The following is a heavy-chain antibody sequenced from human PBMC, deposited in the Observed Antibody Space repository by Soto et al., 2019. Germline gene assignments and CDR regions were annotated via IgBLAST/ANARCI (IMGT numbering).Heavy chain of an antibody. Sequence: GGSLRLSCAASGFTFSSYAMSWVRQAPGKGLEWVSAISGSGGSTYYADSVKGRFTISRDNSKNTLYLQMNSLRAEDTAVYYCAKDGTTVTTLYYYYGMDVWGQGTTVTVSS. J-gene: IGHJ6*02. D-gene: IGHD4-17*01. V-gene: IGHV3-23*01. CDR3: AKDGTTVTTLYYYYGMDV. CDR1: GFTFSSYA. CDR2: ISGSGGST.